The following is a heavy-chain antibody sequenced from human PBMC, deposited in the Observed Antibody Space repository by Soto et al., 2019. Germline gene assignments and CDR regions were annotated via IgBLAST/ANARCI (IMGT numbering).Heavy chain of an antibody. CDR1: GFTFRNYG. D-gene: IGHD6-13*01. CDR2: ISHDGSDK. J-gene: IGHJ4*02. V-gene: IGHV3-30*18. Sequence: QVQLVESGGCVDRPGGCLRLTCAASGFTFRNYGMHWVRQAPGKGLGWVAVISHDGSDKYYADSMKGRFIISRDNSENTLFMNMNSLKPEDTAGYYCAKENQHLVHDYWGQGTLVTVSS. CDR3: AKENQHLVHDY.